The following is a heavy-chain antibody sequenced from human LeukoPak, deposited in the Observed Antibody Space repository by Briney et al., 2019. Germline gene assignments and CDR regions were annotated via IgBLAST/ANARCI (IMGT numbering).Heavy chain of an antibody. D-gene: IGHD5-24*01. CDR3: AARGDGYNNWYFDL. CDR1: GGSINNYY. V-gene: IGHV4-59*01. J-gene: IGHJ2*01. CDR2: IYYSGST. Sequence: SETLSLTCTVSGGSINNYYSSWIRQPPGKGPEWIGFIYYSGSTNYNPSLKSRVTISLDTSKNQFSLNLSSVTAADTAVYYCAARGDGYNNWYFDLWGRGTLVTVSS.